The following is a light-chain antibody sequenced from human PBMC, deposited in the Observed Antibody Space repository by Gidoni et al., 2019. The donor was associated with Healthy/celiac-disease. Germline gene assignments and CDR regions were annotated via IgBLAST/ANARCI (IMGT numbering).Light chain of an antibody. CDR3: QQRSNWPLMYT. V-gene: IGKV3-11*01. J-gene: IGKJ2*01. CDR1: QSVSSY. CDR2: DAS. Sequence: EIVLTQSPSTLSLSPGERATVSCRSSQSVSSYVAWYHQKPGQAPRLLIYDASNRATGIPARFSGRGSGTDFTLTISSLEPEAFAFYSCQQRSNWPLMYTFGQGTKLEIK.